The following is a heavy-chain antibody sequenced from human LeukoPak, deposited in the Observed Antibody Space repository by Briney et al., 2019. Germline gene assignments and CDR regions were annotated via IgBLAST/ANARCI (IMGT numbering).Heavy chain of an antibody. CDR2: IYYSGGT. J-gene: IGHJ3*02. V-gene: IGHV4-59*01. D-gene: IGHD3-22*01. CDR1: GGSISSYY. Sequence: KPSETLSLTCTVSGGSISSYYWSWIRQPPGKGLEWIGYIYYSGGTNYNPSLKSRVTISVDTSKNQFSLKLSSVTAADTAVYYCARVGGLDYYDSSGYYKAAFDIWGQGTMVTVSS. CDR3: ARVGGLDYYDSSGYYKAAFDI.